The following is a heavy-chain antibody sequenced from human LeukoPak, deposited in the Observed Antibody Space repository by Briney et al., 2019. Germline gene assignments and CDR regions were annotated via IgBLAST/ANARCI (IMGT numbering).Heavy chain of an antibody. CDR1: GGSISSSSYS. Sequence: LETLSLTCTVSGGSISSSSYSWGWIRQPPGKGLEWIGTIYYSGSTYYNPSLKSRVTISEDTSKNQFSLNLSSVTAADTAVYYCARYASSGYYRYYFDYWGQGTLVTVSS. J-gene: IGHJ4*02. CDR2: IYYSGST. V-gene: IGHV4-39*01. CDR3: ARYASSGYYRYYFDY. D-gene: IGHD3-22*01.